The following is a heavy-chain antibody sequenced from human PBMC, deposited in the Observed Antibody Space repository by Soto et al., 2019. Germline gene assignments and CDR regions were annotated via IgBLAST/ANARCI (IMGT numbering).Heavy chain of an antibody. CDR3: AARHFWSGPWTHTRLDY. V-gene: IGHV4-4*02. J-gene: IGHJ4*02. Sequence: ESLSLTCAVSADSISISHWWNCVRQPPGKGLEWIGQISHSGSTNYNPSLTSRVTISVDKSKNHFSLKLTSVTAADTAVYYCAARHFWSGPWTHTRLDYWGQGTLVTVSS. CDR1: ADSISISHW. CDR2: ISHSGST. D-gene: IGHD3-3*02.